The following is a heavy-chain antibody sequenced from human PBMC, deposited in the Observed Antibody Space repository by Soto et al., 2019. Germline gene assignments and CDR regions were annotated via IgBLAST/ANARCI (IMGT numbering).Heavy chain of an antibody. CDR1: GGSFSGYY. J-gene: IGHJ4*02. V-gene: IGHV4-34*01. D-gene: IGHD3-22*01. Sequence: QVQLQQWGAGLLKPSETLSLTCAVYGGSFSGYYWSWIRQPPGKGLEWIGEINHSGSTNYNPSLKSRVTISVDTSKNQFSLKLSSVTAADTAVYYCATLLEYYDSSGYFDYWGQGTLVTVSS. CDR3: ATLLEYYDSSGYFDY. CDR2: INHSGST.